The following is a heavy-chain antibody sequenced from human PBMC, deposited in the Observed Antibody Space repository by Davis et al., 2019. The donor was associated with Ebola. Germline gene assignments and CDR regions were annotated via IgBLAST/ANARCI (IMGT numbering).Heavy chain of an antibody. CDR3: ARMYSGRYYFSY. CDR2: IYPGDSDT. J-gene: IGHJ4*02. CDR1: GYSFTNYW. V-gene: IGHV5-51*01. Sequence: ESLKIPCKGSGYSFTNYWLGRVRQMPGKGLEWMGIIYPGDSDTRYSPSFQGQVTISADKSISTAYLQWSSLKASDTAMYYCARMYSGRYYFSYWGQGTLVTVSS. D-gene: IGHD1-26*01.